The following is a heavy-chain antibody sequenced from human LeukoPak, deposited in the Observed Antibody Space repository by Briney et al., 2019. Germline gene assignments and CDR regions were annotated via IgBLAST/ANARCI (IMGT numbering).Heavy chain of an antibody. CDR1: GFTFSSYS. Sequence: GGSLRLSCAASGFTFSSYSMNWVRQAPGKGLEWVSSISSSSSYIYYADSVKGRFTISRDNAKNSLYLQMNRLRAEDTAVYYCARDSSSSWYGDAFDIWGQGTMVTVSS. CDR2: ISSSSSYI. D-gene: IGHD6-13*01. J-gene: IGHJ3*02. CDR3: ARDSSSSWYGDAFDI. V-gene: IGHV3-21*06.